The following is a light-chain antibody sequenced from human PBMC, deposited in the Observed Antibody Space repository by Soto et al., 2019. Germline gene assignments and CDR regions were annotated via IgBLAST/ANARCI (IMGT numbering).Light chain of an antibody. V-gene: IGLV2-14*01. CDR2: EVS. CDR1: SSDVGAYNY. J-gene: IGLJ1*01. Sequence: QSALTQPASVSGSPGQSITMSCTGTSSDVGAYNYVSWYQQHPGKAPKLMIYEVSNRPSGVSDRFSGSKSGNTASLTISGLHAEDEADYYCNSYTTSDTYVFGTGTKVTVL. CDR3: NSYTTSDTYV.